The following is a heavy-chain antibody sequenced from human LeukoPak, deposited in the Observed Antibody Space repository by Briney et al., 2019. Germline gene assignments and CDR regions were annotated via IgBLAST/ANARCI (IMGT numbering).Heavy chain of an antibody. Sequence: GGSLRLSCAASGFTFSSYAMSWVRQAPGKGLEWVSAISGSGGSTYYADSVKGRFTISRDNAKNSLYLQMNSLRAEDTAVYYCARDLVVPAAPGLYYYYMDAWGKGTTVTVSS. CDR3: ARDLVVPAAPGLYYYYMDA. D-gene: IGHD2-2*01. CDR1: GFTFSSYA. CDR2: ISGSGGST. J-gene: IGHJ6*03. V-gene: IGHV3-23*01.